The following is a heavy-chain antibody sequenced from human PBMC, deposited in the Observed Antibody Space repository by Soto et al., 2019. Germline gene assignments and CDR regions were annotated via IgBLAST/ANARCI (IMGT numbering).Heavy chain of an antibody. D-gene: IGHD3-3*01. V-gene: IGHV4-30-2*01. CDR2: IYHSGST. CDR1: GGSISSGGYS. Sequence: QLQLQESGSGLVKPSQTLSLTCAVSGGSISSGGYSWSWIRQPPGKGLEWIGYIYHSGSTYYNPSFRCRVTIPDGRSKNQFSLKLSSVTAADTAVYYCASVPGDFWSGYYSWFEPWGQGTLVTVSS. CDR3: ASVPGDFWSGYYSWFEP. J-gene: IGHJ5*02.